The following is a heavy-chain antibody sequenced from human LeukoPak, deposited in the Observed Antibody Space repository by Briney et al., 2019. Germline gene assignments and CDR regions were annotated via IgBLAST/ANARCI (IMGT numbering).Heavy chain of an antibody. V-gene: IGHV3-33*01. Sequence: SGGSLRLSCSTSGFTFSSYGFHWVRRAPGKGLEWVAVIWYDGSREYYADSVKGRLTISRDSSKNTVYLQMNTLRADDTAVYYCARGRAGSFFDSWGQGTLVTVSS. CDR1: GFTFSSYG. CDR2: IWYDGSRE. D-gene: IGHD1-26*01. J-gene: IGHJ4*02. CDR3: ARGRAGSFFDS.